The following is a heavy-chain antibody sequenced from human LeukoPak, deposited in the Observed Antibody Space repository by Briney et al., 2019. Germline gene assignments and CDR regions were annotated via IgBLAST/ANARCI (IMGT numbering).Heavy chain of an antibody. CDR3: AREVRYSSGWFFDY. D-gene: IGHD6-19*01. Sequence: SETLSLTCTVSGGSISSGGYYWSWIRQHPGKGLEWIGYIYYSGSTYYNPSLKSRVTISVDTSKNQFSLKLSSVTAADTAVYYCAREVRYSSGWFFDYWGQGTLVTVSS. J-gene: IGHJ4*02. CDR2: IYYSGST. CDR1: GGSISSGGYY. V-gene: IGHV4-31*03.